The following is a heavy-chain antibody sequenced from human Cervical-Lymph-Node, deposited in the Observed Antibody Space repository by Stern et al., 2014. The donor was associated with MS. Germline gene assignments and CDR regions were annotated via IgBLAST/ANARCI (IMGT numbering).Heavy chain of an antibody. CDR2: TTPMFGTV. D-gene: IGHD6-19*01. Sequence: QVQLVQSGAEVKKPGSSAKVSCKASGGTFRRSTISWVRQAPGQGLEWMGGTTPMFGTVHYAQKFQGRVTIIADESTSTAYMELSRLTSEDTAVYYCARGDSSGWYSWYFDLWGRGTLVTVSS. J-gene: IGHJ2*01. CDR1: GGTFRRST. CDR3: ARGDSSGWYSWYFDL. V-gene: IGHV1-69*01.